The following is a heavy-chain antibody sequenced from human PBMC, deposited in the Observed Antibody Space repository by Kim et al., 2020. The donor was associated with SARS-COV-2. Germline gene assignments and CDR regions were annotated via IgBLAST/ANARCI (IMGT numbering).Heavy chain of an antibody. CDR2: ISYDGSNK. Sequence: GGSLRLSCAASGFTFSSYGMHWVRQAPGKGLEWVAVISYDGSNKYYADSVKGRFTISRDNSKNTLYLQMNSLRAEDTAVYYCAKASNPPGYGMDVWGQGTTVTVSS. CDR3: AKASNPPGYGMDV. D-gene: IGHD4-4*01. J-gene: IGHJ6*02. CDR1: GFTFSSYG. V-gene: IGHV3-30*18.